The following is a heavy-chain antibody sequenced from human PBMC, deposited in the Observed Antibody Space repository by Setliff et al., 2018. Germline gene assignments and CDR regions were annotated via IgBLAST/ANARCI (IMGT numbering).Heavy chain of an antibody. V-gene: IGHV4-59*02. Sequence: SETLSLTCTVSGGSVRGYYWSWIRQPPGKGLEWIGYMYYSGDTNYNPSHKSRVTISVDTSKNQFSLKLSSVTAADTAVDYCARTGTYRYFDHWGQGTLVTVSS. D-gene: IGHD1-1*01. CDR3: ARTGTYRYFDH. J-gene: IGHJ4*02. CDR1: GGSVRGYY. CDR2: MYYSGDT.